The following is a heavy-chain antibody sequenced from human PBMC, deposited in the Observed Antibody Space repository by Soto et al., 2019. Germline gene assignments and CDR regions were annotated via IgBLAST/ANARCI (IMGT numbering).Heavy chain of an antibody. V-gene: IGHV3-23*01. J-gene: IGHJ4*02. CDR2: ISDSDGST. CDR3: AKGRTFRSTWSFFAS. D-gene: IGHD6-13*01. CDR1: GFTFSNYG. Sequence: GGSLRLCCAASGFTFSNYGMSLVRQAPGKGLEWVSAISDSDGSTYYADSVKGRFTISRDNSKNTLFLQMNSLRAEDTAVYYCAKGRTFRSTWSFFASWGQGTLVTVSS.